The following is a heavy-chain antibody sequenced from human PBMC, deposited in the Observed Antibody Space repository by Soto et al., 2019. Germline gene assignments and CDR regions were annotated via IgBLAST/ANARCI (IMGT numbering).Heavy chain of an antibody. D-gene: IGHD4-4*01. Sequence: PGGSLRLSCAASGLTFSSYSMNWVRQAPGKGLEWVSSISSSSSYIYYADSVKGRFTISRDNAKNSLYLQMNSLRAEDTAVYYCARDFTVGLYDAFDIWGQGTMVTVSS. V-gene: IGHV3-21*01. CDR1: GLTFSSYS. CDR3: ARDFTVGLYDAFDI. J-gene: IGHJ3*02. CDR2: ISSSSSYI.